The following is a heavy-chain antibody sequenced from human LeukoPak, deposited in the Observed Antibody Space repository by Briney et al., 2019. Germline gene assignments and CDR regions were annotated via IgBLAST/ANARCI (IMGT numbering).Heavy chain of an antibody. CDR3: ARNTGPPGYCSSTSCFHYYYYYMDV. Sequence: SVKVSCKASGGTFSSYAISWVRQAPGQGLEWMGGIIPIFGTANYAQKLQGRVTITADESTSTAYMELSSLRSEDTAVYYCARNTGPPGYCSSTSCFHYYYYYMDVWGKGTTVTVSS. J-gene: IGHJ6*03. CDR2: IIPIFGTA. CDR1: GGTFSSYA. D-gene: IGHD2-2*01. V-gene: IGHV1-69*13.